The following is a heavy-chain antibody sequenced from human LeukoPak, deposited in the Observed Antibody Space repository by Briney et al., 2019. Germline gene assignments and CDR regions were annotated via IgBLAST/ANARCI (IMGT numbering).Heavy chain of an antibody. V-gene: IGHV5-51*01. CDR3: VRHGLGSCGFGFDY. CDR2: IYPGDSDP. J-gene: IGHJ4*02. D-gene: IGHD2-2*01. Sequence: GESLKISCKGAGFTFTTYWIGWVRQMPGNGLEWMGIIYPGDSDPRYSPSFQGQVTISADKSISTAYLQWSSLKASDSAMYYCVRHGLGSCGFGFDYWGQGTLVTVSS. CDR1: GFTFTTYW.